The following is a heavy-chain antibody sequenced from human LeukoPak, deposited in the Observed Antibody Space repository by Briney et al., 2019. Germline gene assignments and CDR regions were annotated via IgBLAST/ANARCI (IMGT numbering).Heavy chain of an antibody. CDR3: AKDLRGGYSGYDPGAILEY. CDR2: ISGSGGST. V-gene: IGHV3-23*01. D-gene: IGHD5-12*01. CDR1: GFTFSSYA. Sequence: PGGSLRLSCAASGFTFSSYAMSWVRQAPGKGLEWVSAISGSGGSTYYADSVKGRFTISRDNSKNTLYLQMNSLRAEDTAVYYCAKDLRGGYSGYDPGAILEYWGQGTLVTVSS. J-gene: IGHJ4*02.